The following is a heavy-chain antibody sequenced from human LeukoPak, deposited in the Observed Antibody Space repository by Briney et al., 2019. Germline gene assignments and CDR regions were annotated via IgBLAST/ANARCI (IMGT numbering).Heavy chain of an antibody. V-gene: IGHV5-51*01. J-gene: IGHJ4*02. D-gene: IGHD1-26*01. Sequence: GESLKISCKGSGYTFTNYWIGWVRQMPGKGLEWMGIIWPSDSDTRYSPSFQGQVTISADKSISTAYLQWGSLKASDTAIYFCARRISGYYIDYWGQGTLVSVSP. CDR1: GYTFTNYW. CDR2: IWPSDSDT. CDR3: ARRISGYYIDY.